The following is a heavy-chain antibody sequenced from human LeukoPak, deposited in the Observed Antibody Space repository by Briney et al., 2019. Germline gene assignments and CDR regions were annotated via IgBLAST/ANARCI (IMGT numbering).Heavy chain of an antibody. V-gene: IGHV3-66*01. J-gene: IGHJ4*02. CDR3: ARGRFGLSLDY. Sequence: GSLRLSCAASRFTVSSNYMSWVRQAPGKGLEWVSFIYSSGSTYYADSVRGRFTISRDNSNNTLNLQMNSLRVEDTAVYYCARGRFGLSLDYWGQGTLVTVSS. CDR2: IYSSGST. CDR1: RFTVSSNY. D-gene: IGHD3-16*01.